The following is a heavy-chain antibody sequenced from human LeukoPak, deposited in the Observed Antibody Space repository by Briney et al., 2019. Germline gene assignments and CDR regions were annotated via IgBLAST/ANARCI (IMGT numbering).Heavy chain of an antibody. V-gene: IGHV1-2*02. D-gene: IGHD1-1*01. CDR2: INPYNGYT. CDR3: ARDYSLNDFEY. J-gene: IGHJ4*02. Sequence: ASVKVSCKSSGYTFTDHFIHWVRQAPGQGLEWVGEINPYNGYTKYAWRLQGRVTMTRDTSISTAFMEVSRLTSDDTAVYYCARDYSLNDFEYWGQGTLVTVAS. CDR1: GYTFTDHF.